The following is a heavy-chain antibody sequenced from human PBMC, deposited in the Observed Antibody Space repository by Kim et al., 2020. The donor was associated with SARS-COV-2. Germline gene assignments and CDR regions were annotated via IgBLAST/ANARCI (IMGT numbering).Heavy chain of an antibody. D-gene: IGHD3-10*01. Sequence: RFTISRDNAKNSLYLQMNSLRDEDTAVYYCARDSDGSGSSNSYYYYGMDVWGQGTTVTVSS. V-gene: IGHV3-48*02. CDR3: ARDSDGSGSSNSYYYYGMDV. J-gene: IGHJ6*02.